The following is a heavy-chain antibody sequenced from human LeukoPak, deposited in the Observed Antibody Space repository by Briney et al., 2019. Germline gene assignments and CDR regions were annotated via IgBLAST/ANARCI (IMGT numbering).Heavy chain of an antibody. V-gene: IGHV3-53*01. CDR2: FYPGGST. CDR3: ARCDDGYNYWGH. Sequence: GGSLRLSCAASGFTVSSNYMSWVRQAPGKGLEWVSVFYPGGSTYYADSVKGRFTISRDNSKNTLYLQVNSLRAEDTAVYYCARCDDGYNYWGHWGQGTLVTVSS. D-gene: IGHD5-24*01. J-gene: IGHJ4*02. CDR1: GFTVSSNY.